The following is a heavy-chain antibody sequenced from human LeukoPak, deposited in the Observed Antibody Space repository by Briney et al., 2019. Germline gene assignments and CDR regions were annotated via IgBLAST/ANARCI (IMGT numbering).Heavy chain of an antibody. CDR1: GGSISSYY. CDR2: IYYSGST. J-gene: IGHJ6*02. Sequence: SETLSLTCSVSGGSISSYYWSWIRQPPGKGLEWIGYIYYSGSTNYNPSLKSRVTKSVDTSKNQFSLKLSSVTAADTAVYYCARHPDYYYYYGMDVWGQGTTVTVSS. V-gene: IGHV4-59*08. CDR3: ARHPDYYYYYGMDV.